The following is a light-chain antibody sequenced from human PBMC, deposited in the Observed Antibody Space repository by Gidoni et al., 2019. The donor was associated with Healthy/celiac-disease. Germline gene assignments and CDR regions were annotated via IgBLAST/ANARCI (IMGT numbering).Light chain of an antibody. CDR3: AAWDDRLNGPV. Sequence: HSVLTQPPSASRTPGQRVTISCSGSTSNIGTNTVNWYQHLPGTAPKLLIYSNNQRPSGVPDRFSGSKSGTSASLAVSGLQSEDEADYYCAAWDDRLNGPVFGTGTKVTVL. CDR2: SNN. J-gene: IGLJ1*01. CDR1: TSNIGTNT. V-gene: IGLV1-44*01.